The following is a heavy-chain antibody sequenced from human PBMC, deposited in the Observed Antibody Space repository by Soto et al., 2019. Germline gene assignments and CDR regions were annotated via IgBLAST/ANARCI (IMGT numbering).Heavy chain of an antibody. Sequence: QVQLVQSGAEVKKPGSSVKVSCKASGGTFSSYAISWVRQAPGQGLEWMGGIIPIFGTTNYAQKFPGRVTITADDSTSTAYMELSSLSSEDTAVYYCARFVAARLGGNWFDPWGQGTLVTVSS. J-gene: IGHJ5*02. CDR1: GGTFSSYA. D-gene: IGHD6-6*01. V-gene: IGHV1-69*01. CDR3: ARFVAARLGGNWFDP. CDR2: IIPIFGTT.